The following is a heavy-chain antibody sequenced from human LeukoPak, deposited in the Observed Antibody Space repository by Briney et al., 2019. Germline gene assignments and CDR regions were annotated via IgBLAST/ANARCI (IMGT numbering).Heavy chain of an antibody. Sequence: GGSLRLSCAASGFTFSSYSMNWVRQAPGKGLEWVSSISSSSSDIYYADSVKGRFTISRDNAKNSLYLQMNSLKTEDTAVYYCTRGTEYSYGYYYYYYMDVWGKGTTVTISS. CDR2: ISSSSSDI. D-gene: IGHD5-18*01. CDR1: GFTFSSYS. CDR3: TRGTEYSYGYYYYYYMDV. J-gene: IGHJ6*03. V-gene: IGHV3-21*03.